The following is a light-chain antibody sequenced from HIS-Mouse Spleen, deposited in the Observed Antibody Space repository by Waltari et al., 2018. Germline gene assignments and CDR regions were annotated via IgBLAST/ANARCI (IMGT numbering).Light chain of an antibody. V-gene: IGKV3-20*01. Sequence: EIVLTQSPGTLSLSPGDRATLSCRASQSVSSSYLAWYQQKPGQAPRLLIYGASSRATGIPDRFSGSGSGTDFNLTISRLEPEDFAVYYCQQYGSSPPWTFGQGTKVEIK. CDR2: GAS. CDR1: QSVSSSY. J-gene: IGKJ1*01. CDR3: QQYGSSPPWT.